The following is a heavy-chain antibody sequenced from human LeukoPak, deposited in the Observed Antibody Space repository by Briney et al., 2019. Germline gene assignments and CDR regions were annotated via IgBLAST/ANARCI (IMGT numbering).Heavy chain of an antibody. D-gene: IGHD3-22*01. CDR3: AKESGSGYYVSPDY. Sequence: PGGSLRLSCAASGFTFSSYAMSWVRQAPGKGLEWVSGISVSGGTSYYADSVKGRFTISRENSRNTLYLQINSLRAEDTAVYYCAKESGSGYYVSPDYWGQGTLVTVSS. CDR2: ISVSGGTS. CDR1: GFTFSSYA. J-gene: IGHJ4*02. V-gene: IGHV3-23*01.